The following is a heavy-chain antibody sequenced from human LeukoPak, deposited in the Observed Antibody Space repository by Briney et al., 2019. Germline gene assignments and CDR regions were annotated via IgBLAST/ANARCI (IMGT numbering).Heavy chain of an antibody. V-gene: IGHV1-46*01. D-gene: IGHD5-12*01. J-gene: IGHJ4*02. CDR1: GYTFTSYY. Sequence: ASVKVSCKASGYTFTSYYMHWVRQAPGQGLEWMGIINPSGGSTSYAQKFQGRVTMTRDTSTSTVYMELSSLRSENTAVYYCATTASPRGYSGYDPWGYYFDYWGQGTLVTVSS. CDR3: ATTASPRGYSGYDPWGYYFDY. CDR2: INPSGGST.